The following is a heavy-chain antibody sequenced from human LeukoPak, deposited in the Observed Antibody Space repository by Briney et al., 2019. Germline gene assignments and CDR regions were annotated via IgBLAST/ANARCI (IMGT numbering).Heavy chain of an antibody. J-gene: IGHJ4*02. D-gene: IGHD4-17*01. V-gene: IGHV3-23*01. CDR2: ISGSGGST. CDR3: AKDRRDPTVTTGYFDY. Sequence: GGSLRLSCAASGFTFSSYAMSWVRQAPGKGLEWVSAISGSGGSTYYADSVKGRFTISRDNSKNTLYLQMNSLRAEDTAVYYCAKDRRDPTVTTGYFDYWGQGTLVTVSS. CDR1: GFTFSSYA.